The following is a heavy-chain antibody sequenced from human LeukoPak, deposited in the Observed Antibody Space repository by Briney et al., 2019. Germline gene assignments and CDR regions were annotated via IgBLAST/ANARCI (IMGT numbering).Heavy chain of an antibody. CDR1: GFTFSDYS. V-gene: IGHV3-21*01. Sequence: GGSLRLSCAASGFTFSDYSFNWVRQAPGKGLEWVSSIRSSSSYKYYADSLKGRFTISRDNAKNSLYLQVNSLRAEDTAVYYCARINDIDNSYHLDFWGHGTLVTVSS. D-gene: IGHD2-15*01. J-gene: IGHJ4*01. CDR2: IRSSSSYK. CDR3: ARINDIDNSYHLDF.